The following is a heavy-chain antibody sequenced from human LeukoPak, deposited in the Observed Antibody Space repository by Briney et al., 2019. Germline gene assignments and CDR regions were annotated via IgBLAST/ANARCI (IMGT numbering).Heavy chain of an antibody. Sequence: GGSLRLSCAASGFTFSSYAMSGVRQAPGKGLEWVSAISGSGGSTYYADSVKGRFTISRDNSKNTLYLQMNSLRAEDTAVYYCAKGLLWFGELLKWGQGTLVTVSS. D-gene: IGHD3-10*01. CDR1: GFTFSSYA. J-gene: IGHJ4*02. CDR2: ISGSGGST. CDR3: AKGLLWFGELLK. V-gene: IGHV3-23*01.